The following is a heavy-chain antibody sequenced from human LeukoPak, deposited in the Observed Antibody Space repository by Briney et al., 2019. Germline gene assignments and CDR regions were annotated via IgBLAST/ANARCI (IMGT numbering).Heavy chain of an antibody. CDR3: ARDRGLTKSGGVGFDY. Sequence: PSETLSLTCTVSGGSISSYYWSWIRQPPGKGLEWIGYIYYSGSTNYNPSLKSRVTISVDTSKNQFSLKLSSVTAADTAVYYCARDRGLTKSGGVGFDYWGQGTPVTVSS. CDR1: GGSISSYY. CDR2: IYYSGST. V-gene: IGHV4-59*01. J-gene: IGHJ4*02. D-gene: IGHD3-10*02.